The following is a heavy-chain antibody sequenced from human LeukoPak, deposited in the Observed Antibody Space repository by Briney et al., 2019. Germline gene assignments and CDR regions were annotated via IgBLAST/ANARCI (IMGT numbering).Heavy chain of an antibody. J-gene: IGHJ4*02. D-gene: IGHD5-24*01. CDR3: ARVRRDGYNSPDY. CDR1: GGSFSGYY. CDR2: INHSGST. V-gene: IGHV4-34*01. Sequence: SETLSLTCAVYGGSFSGYYWSWIRQPPGKGLEWIGEINHSGSTNYNPSLKSRVTISVDTSKNQFSPKLSSVTAADTAVYYCARVRRDGYNSPDYWGQGTLVPVSS.